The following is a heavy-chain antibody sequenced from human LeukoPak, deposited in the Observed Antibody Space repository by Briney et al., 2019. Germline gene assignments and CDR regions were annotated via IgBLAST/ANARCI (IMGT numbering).Heavy chain of an antibody. CDR1: GVSISSYY. V-gene: IGHV4-59*08. CDR3: AGSRSTIKHSSGWYVGY. D-gene: IGHD6-19*01. J-gene: IGHJ4*02. CDR2: IYYSGRT. Sequence: SETLSLTCTVSGVSISSYYWSWVRQPPGKGLEWVGYIYYSGRTNYNPSLKSGVTISEETSKNQFSLKLSSVTAADTSVYYCAGSRSTIKHSSGWYVGYWGQATLVTVPS.